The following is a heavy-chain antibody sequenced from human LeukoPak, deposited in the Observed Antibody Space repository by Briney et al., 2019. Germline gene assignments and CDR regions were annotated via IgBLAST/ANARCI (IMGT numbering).Heavy chain of an antibody. CDR3: ARDRASYDILTGYYNLYYMDV. Sequence: SETLSLTCTVSGYSISSGYYWGWIRPPPGKGLAWIGSIFHSGSTYYNPSLKSRVTISVDTSKNQFSLKLSSVTAADTAVYYCARDRASYDILTGYYNLYYMDVWGKGTTVTVSS. J-gene: IGHJ6*03. CDR2: IFHSGST. D-gene: IGHD3-9*01. V-gene: IGHV4-38-2*02. CDR1: GYSISSGYY.